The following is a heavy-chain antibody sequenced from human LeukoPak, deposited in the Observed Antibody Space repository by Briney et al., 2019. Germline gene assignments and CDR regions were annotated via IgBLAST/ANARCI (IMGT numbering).Heavy chain of an antibody. CDR1: GGSFSGYY. CDR3: ARGPHYYGSGSYYNPQRYFDY. V-gene: IGHV4-34*01. CDR2: INHSGST. D-gene: IGHD3-10*01. Sequence: SETLSLTCAVYGGSFSGYYWSWIRQPPGKGLEWIGEINHSGSTNYNPSLKSRVTISVDTSKNQFSLKLSSVTAADTAVYYCARGPHYYGSGSYYNPQRYFDYWGQGTPVTVSS. J-gene: IGHJ4*02.